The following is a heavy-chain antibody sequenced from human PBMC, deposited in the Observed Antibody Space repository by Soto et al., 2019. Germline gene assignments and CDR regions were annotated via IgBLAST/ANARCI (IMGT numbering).Heavy chain of an antibody. CDR1: GFTLRNYS. CDR2: IDGIGTTI. V-gene: IGHV3-48*02. J-gene: IGHJ6*02. CDR3: ARDQLLATVGTNSYYGLDV. Sequence: GGSLRLSCSVTGFTLRNYSMDWVRKAPGKGLEWVSYIDGIGTTIYYADSVKGRFAISRDNAKNSVYLQMSSLRDEDTAVYFCARDQLLATVGTNSYYGLDVWGQGTTVTVSS. D-gene: IGHD6-13*01.